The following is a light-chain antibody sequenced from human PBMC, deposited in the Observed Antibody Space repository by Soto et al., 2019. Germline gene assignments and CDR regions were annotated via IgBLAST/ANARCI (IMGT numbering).Light chain of an antibody. CDR2: GAS. Sequence: EIVLTQSPGTLSLSPGERGTLSCRASQSVSSSYLAWYQRKPGQAPRLLIYGASTRAAGIPDRFSGSGSGTDFTLTISRLEPEDFAVYYCQQYGSSPWTFGQGTKVDIK. CDR3: QQYGSSPWT. J-gene: IGKJ1*01. CDR1: QSVSSSY. V-gene: IGKV3-20*01.